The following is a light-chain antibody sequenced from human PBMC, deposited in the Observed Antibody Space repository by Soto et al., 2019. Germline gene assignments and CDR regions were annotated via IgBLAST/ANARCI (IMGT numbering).Light chain of an antibody. V-gene: IGKV3-20*01. J-gene: IGKJ1*01. Sequence: EIVCTQSPCTLSLSPGERATLSCRASQSVSSSYLAWYQQKPGQAPRLLIYGASSRATGIPDRFSGSGSGTDFTLTISRLEPEDFAVYYCQQYGSSPWTFGQGTKVDIK. CDR1: QSVSSSY. CDR3: QQYGSSPWT. CDR2: GAS.